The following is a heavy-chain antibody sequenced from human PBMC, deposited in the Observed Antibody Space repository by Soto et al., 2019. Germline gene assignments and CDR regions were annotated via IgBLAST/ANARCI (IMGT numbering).Heavy chain of an antibody. CDR1: GGSISSYY. J-gene: IGHJ4*02. D-gene: IGHD3-22*01. CDR2: IYYSGST. Sequence: QVQLQESGPVLVKPSETLSLTCTVSGGSISSYYWSWIRQPPGKGLEWIGYIYYSGSTNYNPSLKSRVTISVDTSKNQFSLKLSSVTAADTAVYYCASDSSGAQTGLDYWGQGTLVTVSS. CDR3: ASDSSGAQTGLDY. V-gene: IGHV4-59*08.